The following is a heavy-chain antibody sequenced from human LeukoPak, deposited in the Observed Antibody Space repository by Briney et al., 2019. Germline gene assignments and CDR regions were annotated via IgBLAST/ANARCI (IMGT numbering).Heavy chain of an antibody. Sequence: PGGSLRLSCAASGFTFSSYAMSWVRQAPGKGLEWVSAISGSGGSTYYADSVKGRFTISRDNSKNTLYLQMNSLRAEDTAVYYCAKDGATYYYDSSGYKYFDYWGRGTLVTVSS. V-gene: IGHV3-23*01. J-gene: IGHJ4*02. CDR1: GFTFSSYA. CDR3: AKDGATYYYDSSGYKYFDY. D-gene: IGHD3-22*01. CDR2: ISGSGGST.